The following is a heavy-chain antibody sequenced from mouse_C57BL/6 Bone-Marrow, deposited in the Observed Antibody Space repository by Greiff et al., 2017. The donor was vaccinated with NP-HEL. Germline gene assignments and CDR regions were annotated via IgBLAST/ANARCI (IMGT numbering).Heavy chain of an antibody. CDR3: ARPNYYGSSLYAMDY. Sequence: EVHLVESGGGLVQPGGSLSLSCAASGFTFTDYYLSWVRQPPGKALEWLGFIRNKANGYTTEYSASVKGRFTISRDNSQSILYLQMNALRAEDSATYYCARPNYYGSSLYAMDYWGQGTSVTVSS. CDR2: IRNKANGYTT. D-gene: IGHD1-1*01. CDR1: GFTFTDYY. J-gene: IGHJ4*01. V-gene: IGHV7-3*01.